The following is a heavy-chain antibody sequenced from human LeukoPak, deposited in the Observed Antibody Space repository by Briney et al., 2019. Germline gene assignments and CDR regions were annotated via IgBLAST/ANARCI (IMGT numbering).Heavy chain of an antibody. V-gene: IGHV4-39*07. CDR2: IYYSGST. J-gene: IGHJ5*02. CDR1: GGSISSSSYY. CDR3: ARERSGYYSPTDWFDP. D-gene: IGHD3-3*01. Sequence: SETLSLTCTVSGGSISSSSYYWGWIRQPPGKGLEWIGSIYYSGSTYYNPSLKSRVTISVDTSKNRFSLKLSSVTAADTAVYYCARERSGYYSPTDWFDPWGQGTLVTVSS.